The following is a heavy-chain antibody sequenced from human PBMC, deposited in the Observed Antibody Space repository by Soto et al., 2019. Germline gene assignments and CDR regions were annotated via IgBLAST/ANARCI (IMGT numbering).Heavy chain of an antibody. D-gene: IGHD2-8*01. CDR3: ARTEGSPPNKYASRPPYTYYGLEV. V-gene: IGHV4-30-2*01. J-gene: IGHJ6*02. Sequence: QLLLQEAGPGLVKPSQTLSLTCAVSGGFVNSDGSSWSWVRQPLGKGLQWIGYITHSETTDYNPSLASRVSISMDIFRNVLSLKLFSVTAADTAVYYCARTEGSPPNKYASRPPYTYYGLEVWGQGTTVIVS. CDR1: GGFVNSDGSS. CDR2: ITHSETT.